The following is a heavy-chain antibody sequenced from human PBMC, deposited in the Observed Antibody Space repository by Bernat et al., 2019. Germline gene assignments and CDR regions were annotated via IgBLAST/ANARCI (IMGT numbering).Heavy chain of an antibody. D-gene: IGHD5-24*01. CDR3: ARAVTIGPSYYYYGMDV. Sequence: EVQLVESGGGLVQPGGSLRLSCAASGFTFSSYEMIWVRQAPGKGLEWVSYISRSGSIEHYADSVKGRFTISRDNAKNSLYLQMNSLRAEDTAVYYCARAVTIGPSYYYYGMDVWGQGTTVTVSS. V-gene: IGHV3-48*03. J-gene: IGHJ6*02. CDR1: GFTFSSYE. CDR2: ISRSGSIE.